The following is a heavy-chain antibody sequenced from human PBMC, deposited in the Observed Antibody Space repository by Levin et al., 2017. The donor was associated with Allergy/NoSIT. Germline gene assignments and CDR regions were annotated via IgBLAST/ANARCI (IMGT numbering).Heavy chain of an antibody. J-gene: IGHJ3*02. CDR3: ARVRGDYGDYEGAFDI. CDR1: GGTFSSYA. D-gene: IGHD4-17*01. Sequence: ASVKVSCKASGGTFSSYAISWVRQAPGQGLEWMGGIIPIFGTANYAQKFQGRVTITADESTSTAYMELSSLRSEDTAVYYCARVRGDYGDYEGAFDIWGQGTMVTVSS. CDR2: IIPIFGTA. V-gene: IGHV1-69*13.